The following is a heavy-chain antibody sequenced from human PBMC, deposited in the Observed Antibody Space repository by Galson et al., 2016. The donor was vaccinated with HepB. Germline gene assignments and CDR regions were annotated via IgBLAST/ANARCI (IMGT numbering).Heavy chain of an antibody. CDR1: GFTFSSYT. CDR2: ISGSGGST. V-gene: IGHV3-23*01. J-gene: IGHJ3*02. D-gene: IGHD3-10*01. CDR3: AKVVGRFGTGGDAFDI. Sequence: SLRLSCAASGFTFSSYTMSWVRQAPGRGLVWVSLISGSGGSTHYADSAKDRVTISRDNSKNTLYLQMNSLSAEDTAVYYCAKVVGRFGTGGDAFDIWGQGTMVTVSS.